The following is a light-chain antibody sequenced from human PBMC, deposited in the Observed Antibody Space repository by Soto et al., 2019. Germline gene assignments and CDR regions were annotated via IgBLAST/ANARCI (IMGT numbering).Light chain of an antibody. V-gene: IGKV3-11*01. CDR1: QYVGTR. Sequence: EIGLTQSPATLSSSPGETATLSCRASQYVGTRLAWYQHKPGQAPRLLIYYTSNRATGIPARFSGSGSGTDFTLTINSLAPEDFAIYYCHQRRSWPRTFGQGTKVDIK. CDR2: YTS. CDR3: HQRRSWPRT. J-gene: IGKJ1*01.